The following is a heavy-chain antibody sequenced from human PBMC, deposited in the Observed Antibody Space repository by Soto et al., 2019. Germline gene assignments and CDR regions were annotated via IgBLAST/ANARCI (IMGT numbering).Heavy chain of an antibody. Sequence: SETLSLTCNVSGASLSRYYWSWIRQPPGKGLEWIGRIYATGDTDYNPSLKRRISMSVDMSKKQFSLTLRSVTAADTAIYYCVRDGTKNLRDRFEPWGRGILVTVSA. CDR3: VRDGTKNLRDRFEP. V-gene: IGHV4-4*07. CDR1: GASLSRYY. D-gene: IGHD1-26*01. J-gene: IGHJ5*02. CDR2: IYATGDT.